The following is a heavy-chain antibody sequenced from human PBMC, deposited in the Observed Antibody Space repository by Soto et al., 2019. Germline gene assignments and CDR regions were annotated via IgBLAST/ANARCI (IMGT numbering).Heavy chain of an antibody. CDR3: ARGGGTTLAPLP. J-gene: IGHJ5*02. D-gene: IGHD3-16*01. CDR2: INPNSGAT. V-gene: IGHV1-2*02. Sequence: ASVKVSCKASGYTFTGYFMHWVRQAPGEGLEWMGWINPNSGATKYAPKFQGRVTMTRDTSNRTAYLELSRLTSDDTAIYYCARGGGTTLAPLPWGQGTPVTVSS. CDR1: GYTFTGYF.